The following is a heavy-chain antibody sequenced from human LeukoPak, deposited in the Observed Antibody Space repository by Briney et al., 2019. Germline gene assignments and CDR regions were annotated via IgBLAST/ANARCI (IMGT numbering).Heavy chain of an antibody. CDR2: INPNSGGT. J-gene: IGHJ4*02. CDR1: GYTFTCFY. Sequence: ASVKVSCKASGYTFTCFYMHWVRQAPGQGLEWMGWINPNSGGTTFAQKFQGRVTMTRDTSLTTAYMELSRLRSDDTAVYYCARDFPGIQLWSNFDYWGQGTLVTVSS. V-gene: IGHV1-2*02. D-gene: IGHD5-18*01. CDR3: ARDFPGIQLWSNFDY.